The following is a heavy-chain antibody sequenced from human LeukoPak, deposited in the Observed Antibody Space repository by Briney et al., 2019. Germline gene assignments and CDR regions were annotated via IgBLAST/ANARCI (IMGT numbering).Heavy chain of an antibody. Sequence: GASVKVSCKASGYTFTSYGISWVRQAPGQGLEWMGWISAYNGNTNYAQKLQGRVTMTTDTSTSTAYMELRSLRSDDTAVYYCARDRDCSSTSCSKNDYYYYMGVWGKGTTVTVSS. D-gene: IGHD2-2*01. CDR3: ARDRDCSSTSCSKNDYYYYMGV. CDR2: ISAYNGNT. V-gene: IGHV1-18*01. J-gene: IGHJ6*03. CDR1: GYTFTSYG.